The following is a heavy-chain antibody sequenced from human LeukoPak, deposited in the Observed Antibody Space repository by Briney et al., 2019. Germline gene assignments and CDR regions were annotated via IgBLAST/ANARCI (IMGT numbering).Heavy chain of an antibody. CDR1: GYTFTGYY. CDR2: INPNSGGT. J-gene: IGHJ4*02. Sequence: ASVKVSCKASGYTFTGYYMHWVRQAPGQGLEWMGWINPNSGGTNYAQKFQGRVTMTRDTFISTAYMELSRLRSDDTAVYYCARESYQWFGELALFDYWGQGTLVTVSS. CDR3: ARESYQWFGELALFDY. V-gene: IGHV1-2*02. D-gene: IGHD3-10*01.